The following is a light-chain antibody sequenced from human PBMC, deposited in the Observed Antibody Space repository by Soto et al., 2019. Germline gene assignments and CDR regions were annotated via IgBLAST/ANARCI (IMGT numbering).Light chain of an antibody. CDR1: QSVSSY. CDR2: DTS. CDR3: KQRQNWPWT. Sequence: EIVLTQSPATLSLSPGERATLSCRASQSVSSYLAWYQQKPGQAPRLLIYDTSNRATGIPARFSGSGSGTDFTLNISSLEPEDFAVYSCKQRQNWPWTFGQGTKVEIK. J-gene: IGKJ1*01. V-gene: IGKV3-11*01.